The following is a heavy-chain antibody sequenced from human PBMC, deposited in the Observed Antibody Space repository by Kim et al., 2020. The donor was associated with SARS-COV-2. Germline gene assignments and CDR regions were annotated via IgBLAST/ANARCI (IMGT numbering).Heavy chain of an antibody. V-gene: IGHV3-30*04. Sequence: GGSLRLSCAASGFTFSSYAMHWVRQAPGKGLEWVAVISYDGSNKYYADSVKGRFTISRDNSKNTLYLQMNSLRAEDTAVYYCARPYSGSYSPPDYWGQGTLVTVSS. CDR2: ISYDGSNK. CDR1: GFTFSSYA. CDR3: ARPYSGSYSPPDY. J-gene: IGHJ4*02. D-gene: IGHD1-26*01.